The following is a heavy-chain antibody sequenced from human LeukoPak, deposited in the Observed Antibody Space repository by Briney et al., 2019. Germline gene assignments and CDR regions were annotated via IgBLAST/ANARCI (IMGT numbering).Heavy chain of an antibody. D-gene: IGHD6-19*01. V-gene: IGHV3-33*08. Sequence: GRSLRLSCAAAGFGFNEYAMHGVRQAPGKGLEWVAVIWRDGSNKYYADSVKGRFTVSRDNPKNTLNLQMDSLRVEDTAVYYCARHGSGRKYFDPLDYWGQGTLVTVSS. CDR1: GFGFNEYA. CDR2: IWRDGSNK. CDR3: ARHGSGRKYFDPLDY. J-gene: IGHJ4*02.